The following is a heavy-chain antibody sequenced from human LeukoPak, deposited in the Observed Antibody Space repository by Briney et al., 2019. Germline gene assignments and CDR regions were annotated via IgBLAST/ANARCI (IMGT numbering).Heavy chain of an antibody. Sequence: GASVTVSCTASGYTFTNYGISWVRQAPGQGLEWMGWIKTYNGSANYAQKLQGRVTMTTDTSTSTAYMELRSLRSDDTAVYYCARKDYGDSFDYWGQGTLVTVSS. CDR1: GYTFTNYG. CDR3: ARKDYGDSFDY. V-gene: IGHV1-18*01. D-gene: IGHD4-17*01. CDR2: IKTYNGSA. J-gene: IGHJ4*02.